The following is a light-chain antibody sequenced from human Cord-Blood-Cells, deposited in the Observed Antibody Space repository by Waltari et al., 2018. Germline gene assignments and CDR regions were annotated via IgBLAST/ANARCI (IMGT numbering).Light chain of an antibody. V-gene: IGKV1-5*03. CDR2: KAS. Sequence: DIQITQSPSTLSASVGDRVTITCRASQSISSWLAWYQQKPGKAPKLLIYKASSLERWVPSRFSGSGSGTEFTLTISSLQPDDFATYYCQQYNSYPLTFGGGTKVEIK. J-gene: IGKJ4*01. CDR3: QQYNSYPLT. CDR1: QSISSW.